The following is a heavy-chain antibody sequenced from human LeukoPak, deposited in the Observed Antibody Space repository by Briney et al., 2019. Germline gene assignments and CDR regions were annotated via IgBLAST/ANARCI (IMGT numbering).Heavy chain of an antibody. J-gene: IGHJ4*02. CDR2: ISSSGSTI. CDR3: ASPSLGIAVAGLDY. D-gene: IGHD6-19*01. CDR1: GFTFSSYE. V-gene: IGHV3-48*03. Sequence: GGSLRLSCAASGFTFSSYEMNWVRQAPGKGLEWVSYISSSGSTIYYADSVKGRFTISRDNAKNSLYLQMNGLRAEDTAVYYCASPSLGIAVAGLDYWGQGTLVTVSS.